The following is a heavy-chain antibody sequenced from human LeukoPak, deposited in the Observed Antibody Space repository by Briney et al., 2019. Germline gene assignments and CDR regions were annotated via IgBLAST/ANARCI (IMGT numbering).Heavy chain of an antibody. D-gene: IGHD5-18*01. Sequence: PGGSLRLSCAASEFTFSDHYMDWVRQAPGKGLEWVCRSRDKANSYSTEYAASVEGRFTVSRDDSKNLFYLQMNSLRTEDTAVYYCVNRGYPAAFDIWGQGTVVTVSS. CDR1: EFTFSDHY. CDR3: VNRGYPAAFDI. V-gene: IGHV3-72*01. J-gene: IGHJ3*02. CDR2: SRDKANSYST.